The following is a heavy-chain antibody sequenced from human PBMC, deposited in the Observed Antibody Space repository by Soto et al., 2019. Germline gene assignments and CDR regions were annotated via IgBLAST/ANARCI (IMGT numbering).Heavy chain of an antibody. J-gene: IGHJ3*02. CDR2: IRSKANSYAT. V-gene: IGHV3-73*01. Sequence: GGSLRLSCAASGFTFSGSAMHWVRQASGKGLEWVGRIRSKANSYATAYAASVKGRFTISRDDSKNTAYLQMNSLKTEDTAVYYCTRLREWELLLAFDIWGQGTMVTVSS. CDR1: GFTFSGSA. D-gene: IGHD1-26*01. CDR3: TRLREWELLLAFDI.